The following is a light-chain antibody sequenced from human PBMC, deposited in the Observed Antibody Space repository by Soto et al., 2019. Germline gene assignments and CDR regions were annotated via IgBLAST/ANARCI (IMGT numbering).Light chain of an antibody. CDR2: GAS. CDR3: QQRSNWPSNT. CDR1: QSVSNNY. J-gene: IGKJ5*01. V-gene: IGKV3-11*01. Sequence: EIVLTQSPGTLSLSPGERATLSCRASQSVSNNYLAWYQQKPGQAPRLLIYGASTRATGIPARFSGSGSGTDFTLTISSLEPEDFAVYYCQQRSNWPSNTFGQGTRLEIK.